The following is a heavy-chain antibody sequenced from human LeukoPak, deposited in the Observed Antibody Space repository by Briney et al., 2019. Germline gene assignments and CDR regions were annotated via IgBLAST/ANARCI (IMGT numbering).Heavy chain of an antibody. V-gene: IGHV3-7*01. CDR3: AKEADVVPAAITFYYYYGMDV. CDR1: GFTFSSHW. CDR2: INQDGSQK. Sequence: PGGSLRLSCAGSGFTFSSHWIGWVRQAPGKGLEWVAHINQDGSQKYYVDSVEGRFAISRDNAKNSLYLQMNSLRAEDTAVYYCAKEADVVPAAITFYYYYGMDVWGQGTTVTVSS. J-gene: IGHJ6*02. D-gene: IGHD2-2*02.